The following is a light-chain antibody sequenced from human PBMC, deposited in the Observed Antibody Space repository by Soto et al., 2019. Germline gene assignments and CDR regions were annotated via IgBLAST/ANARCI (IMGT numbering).Light chain of an antibody. V-gene: IGKV1-5*03. CDR2: KAS. Sequence: DIQMTQAPSNLSASVGDNVTITCRASQSINIWLAWYQQRPGKAPKFLIHKASSLEGGVPSRFIGSGSGTEFTLTISSLQPDDSAIYYCQQYNDYPLTFGQGPKVEV. CDR1: QSINIW. CDR3: QQYNDYPLT. J-gene: IGKJ1*01.